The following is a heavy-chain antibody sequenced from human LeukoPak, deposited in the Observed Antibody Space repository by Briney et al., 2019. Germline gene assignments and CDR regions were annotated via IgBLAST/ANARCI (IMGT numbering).Heavy chain of an antibody. CDR3: VNSRTYYNAIFDF. J-gene: IGHJ4*02. D-gene: IGHD3-10*01. CDR2: ISTNGDKT. V-gene: IGHV3-64D*09. Sequence: GGSLRLSRSASGFSFSTYAMHWVRQAPGEGLEFVSSISTNGDKTDYADSVKGRFTVSRNNSMNTVFLLMSSLRAEDTALYYCVNSRTYYNAIFDFWGQGTLVTVSS. CDR1: GFSFSTYA.